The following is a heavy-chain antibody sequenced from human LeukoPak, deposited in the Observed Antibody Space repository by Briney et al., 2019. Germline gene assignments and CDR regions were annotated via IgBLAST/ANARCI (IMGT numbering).Heavy chain of an antibody. CDR1: GSIKSSDYY. D-gene: IGHD6-19*01. V-gene: IGHV4-39*07. CDR3: AREHRWLSQTSPGDS. J-gene: IGHJ4*02. Sequence: PSETLSLTCSVCGSIKSSDYYWGWIRQPSGKGLEWVGTIYYNEATQYNPSLKSRVTISVDTSKNQFSLRLSSVTAADTAVYFCAREHRWLSQTSPGDSWGQGILVTVSS. CDR2: IYYNEAT.